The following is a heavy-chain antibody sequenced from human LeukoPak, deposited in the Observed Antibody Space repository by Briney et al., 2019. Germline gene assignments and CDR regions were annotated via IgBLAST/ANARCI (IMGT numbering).Heavy chain of an antibody. J-gene: IGHJ4*02. CDR2: ISSSSTYI. CDR1: GFTFSSYS. Sequence: PVGSLRLSCAASGFTFSSYSMNWVRQAPGKGLEWVSSISSSSTYIYYADSVKGRFTISRDNAKNSLYLQMNSLRAEDTAVYYCARDGSSWYQTNFDYWGQGTLVTVSS. CDR3: ARDGSSWYQTNFDY. V-gene: IGHV3-21*01. D-gene: IGHD6-13*01.